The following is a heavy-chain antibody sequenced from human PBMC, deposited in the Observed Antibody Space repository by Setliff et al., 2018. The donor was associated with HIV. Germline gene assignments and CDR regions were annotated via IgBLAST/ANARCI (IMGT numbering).Heavy chain of an antibody. V-gene: IGHV4-39*01. Sequence: PSETLSLTCTVSGGTISNSYYYWGWIRQSPGKGLEWIGNIYYSGSTYFNPSLRNRVSISVDTSRNQFSLKLRSVTAADTAVYYCARTRGGCMSTSCPTSYYYYYMDVWGKGTTVTVSS. CDR1: GGTISNSYYY. CDR3: ARTRGGCMSTSCPTSYYYYYMDV. CDR2: IYYSGST. J-gene: IGHJ6*03. D-gene: IGHD2-2*01.